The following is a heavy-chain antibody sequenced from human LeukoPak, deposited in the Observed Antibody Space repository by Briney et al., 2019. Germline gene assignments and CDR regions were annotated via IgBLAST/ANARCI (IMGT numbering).Heavy chain of an antibody. Sequence: GGSLRLSCAASGFIFSTYAMHWVRQAPGKGLEWVAIISYDGNYRNYVDSVKGRFTISRDNSKNTLHLQMNSLGAEDTAVYYCARPAPPGGIVYGFHIWGQGTMVTVSS. V-gene: IGHV3-30*03. J-gene: IGHJ3*02. D-gene: IGHD3-16*02. CDR2: ISYDGNYR. CDR3: ARPAPPGGIVYGFHI. CDR1: GFIFSTYA.